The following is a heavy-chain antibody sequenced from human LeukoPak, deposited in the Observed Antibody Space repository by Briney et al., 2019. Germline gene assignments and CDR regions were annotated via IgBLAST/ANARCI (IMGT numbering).Heavy chain of an antibody. D-gene: IGHD2-15*01. J-gene: IGHJ3*01. CDR2: IYYDGST. CDR1: GASLARDMYH. Sequence: SETLSLTCTVSGASLARDMYHWGWVRQSPGKGLEWLGTIYYDGSTFYSPSFKSRVTISINASKKQLSLSLASVTAADTAVYYCARRGDAWQILYSFDVWGQGTAVIVSS. V-gene: IGHV4-39*01. CDR3: ARRGDAWQILYSFDV.